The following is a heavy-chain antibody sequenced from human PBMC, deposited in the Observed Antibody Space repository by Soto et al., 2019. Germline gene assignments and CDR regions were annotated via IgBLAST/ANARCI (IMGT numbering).Heavy chain of an antibody. CDR2: VYATVTT. Sequence: SETLSLTCNVSGGSISRFYWAWIRKTAGNGLEWMGRVYATVTTDYNPSLRSRVAMSVDISKKTFSLRLRSVTGADSGVYYCVRDGSKSLRDWFDPWGQGISVTVSS. CDR3: VRDGSKSLRDWFDP. CDR1: GGSISRFY. V-gene: IGHV4-4*07. J-gene: IGHJ5*02.